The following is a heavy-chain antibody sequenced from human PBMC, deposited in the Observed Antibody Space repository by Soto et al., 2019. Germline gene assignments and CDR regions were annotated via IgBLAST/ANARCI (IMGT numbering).Heavy chain of an antibody. V-gene: IGHV4-59*08. D-gene: IGHD6-19*01. Sequence: SENLSLTCTVSGGSISSYYWSWIRQPPGKGLEWIGYIYYSGSTNYNPSLKSRFTISVDTSKNLFTVKLSSLTAADTAVYYCARSHPPYSSGLFDYWGQGTLVTVSS. CDR2: IYYSGST. J-gene: IGHJ4*02. CDR1: GGSISSYY. CDR3: ARSHPPYSSGLFDY.